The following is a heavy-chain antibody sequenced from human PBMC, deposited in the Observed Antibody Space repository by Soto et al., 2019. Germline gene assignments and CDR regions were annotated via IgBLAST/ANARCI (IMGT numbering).Heavy chain of an antibody. CDR1: GYTFTTYY. D-gene: IGHD3-22*01. J-gene: IGHJ3*02. CDR2: IDPRAGST. CDR3: ARAGYYDSSGYDGFDI. V-gene: IGHV1-46*01. Sequence: QVQLVQSGAEVKKPGASVKVSCKASGYTFTTYYMHWIRQAPGQGLEWMGIIDPRAGSTSHAQKFHGRVTMTRDTSTSTVYMDLRSLRSEDTAVYYCARAGYYDSSGYDGFDIWGQGTMVTVSS.